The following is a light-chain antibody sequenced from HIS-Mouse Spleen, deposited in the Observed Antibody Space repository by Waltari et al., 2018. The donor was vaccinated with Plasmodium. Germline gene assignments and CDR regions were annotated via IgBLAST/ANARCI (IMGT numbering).Light chain of an antibody. Sequence: SYELTQPPSVSVSPGQTARITCSGDALPKKYAYWYQQKSGQAPVRVIYEDSKRPSGIPAICSGSSAGTMATLTISGAQVEDEADYYCYSTDSSGNHRVFGGGTKLTVL. J-gene: IGLJ3*02. CDR1: ALPKKY. CDR2: EDS. V-gene: IGLV3-10*01. CDR3: YSTDSSGNHRV.